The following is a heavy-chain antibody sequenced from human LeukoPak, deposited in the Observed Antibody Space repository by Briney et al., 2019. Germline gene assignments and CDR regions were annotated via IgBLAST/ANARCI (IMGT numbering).Heavy chain of an antibody. V-gene: IGHV4-59*11. CDR1: GVSINSHY. CDR2: IYYSRST. Sequence: SETLSLTCTVSGVSINSHYWSWIRQPPGKGLEWIGYIYYSRSTNYNPSLKSRVTISVDTSKNQFSLKLSSVTAADTAVYYCARDSRGYSYGYDYWGQGTLVTVSS. J-gene: IGHJ4*02. CDR3: ARDSRGYSYGYDY. D-gene: IGHD5-18*01.